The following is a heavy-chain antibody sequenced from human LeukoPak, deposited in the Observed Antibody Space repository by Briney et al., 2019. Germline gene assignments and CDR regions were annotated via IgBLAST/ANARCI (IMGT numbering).Heavy chain of an antibody. CDR1: GGSISSGSYY. CDR3: ARAPRRGYSYGSPFDY. D-gene: IGHD5-18*01. J-gene: IGHJ4*02. CDR2: IYTSGST. V-gene: IGHV4-61*02. Sequence: PSETLSLTRTVSGGSISSGSYYWSWIRQPAGKGLEWIGRIYTSGSTNYNPSLKSRVTISVDTSKNQFSLKLSSVTAADTAVYYCARAPRRGYSYGSPFDYWGQGTLVTVSS.